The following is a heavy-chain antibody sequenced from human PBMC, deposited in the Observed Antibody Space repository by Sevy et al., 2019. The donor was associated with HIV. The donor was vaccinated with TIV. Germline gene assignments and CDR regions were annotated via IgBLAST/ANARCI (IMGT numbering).Heavy chain of an antibody. CDR3: AKAPKNSYGYYFDY. CDR1: GFTFSSYA. D-gene: IGHD5-18*01. V-gene: IGHV3-23*01. Sequence: GGSLRLSCAASGFTFSSYAMSWVRQAPGKGLEWVSAIGGSGGSTYYADSVKGRFTISRDNSKNTLYLQMNSLRAEDTAVYYCAKAPKNSYGYYFDYWGQGTLVTVSS. J-gene: IGHJ4*02. CDR2: IGGSGGST.